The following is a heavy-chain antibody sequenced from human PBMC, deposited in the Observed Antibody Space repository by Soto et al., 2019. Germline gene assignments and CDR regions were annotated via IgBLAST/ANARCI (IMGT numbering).Heavy chain of an antibody. D-gene: IGHD2-2*01. CDR2: IIPIFGTA. CDR3: ARDIVVVTAARYCYYGMDV. V-gene: IGHV1-69*06. J-gene: IGHJ6*02. CDR1: GGTFSSYA. Sequence: QVQLVQSGAEVKKPGSSVKVSCKASGGTFSSYAISWVRQAPGQGLEWMGGIIPIFGTANYAQKVQGRVTITADKYTSTAYMELSRLRSEDTAVYYCARDIVVVTAARYCYYGMDVWGQGTTVTVSS.